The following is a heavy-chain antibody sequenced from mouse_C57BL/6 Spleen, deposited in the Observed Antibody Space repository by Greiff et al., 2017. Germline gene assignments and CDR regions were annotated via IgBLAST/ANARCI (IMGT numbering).Heavy chain of an antibody. J-gene: IGHJ2*01. V-gene: IGHV1-69*01. D-gene: IGHD2-3*01. CDR3: ARQGPYDGYYFDY. CDR1: GYTFTSYW. CDR2: IDPSDSYT. Sequence: VQLQQPGAELVMPWASVKLSCKASGYTFTSYWMHWVKQRPGQGLEWIGEIDPSDSYTNYNQKFKGKSTLTVDKSSSTAYMQLSSLTSEDSAVYYCARQGPYDGYYFDYWGQGTTLTVSS.